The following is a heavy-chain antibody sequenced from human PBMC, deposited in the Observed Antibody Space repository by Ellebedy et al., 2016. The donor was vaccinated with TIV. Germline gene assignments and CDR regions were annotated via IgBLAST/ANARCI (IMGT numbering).Heavy chain of an antibody. CDR1: GFSLSNARMG. Sequence: SGPTLVXPTEPLTLTCTVSGFSLSNARMGVSWIRQPPGKALEWLAHIFSNDEKSYSTSLKSRLTISKDTSKSQVVLIMTNMDPVDTATYYCARMETVTTTVWVYYYGMDVWGQGTTVTASS. V-gene: IGHV2-26*01. J-gene: IGHJ6*02. CDR2: IFSNDEK. D-gene: IGHD4-17*01. CDR3: ARMETVTTTVWVYYYGMDV.